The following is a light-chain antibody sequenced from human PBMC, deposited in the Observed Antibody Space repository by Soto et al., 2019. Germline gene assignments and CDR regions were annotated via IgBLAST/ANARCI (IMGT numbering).Light chain of an antibody. Sequence: QSALTRPPAVSGAPGRSVTSACTGTSIDFVSYNRVSWYQQPPRTAPKLLIYEATTRPSGAPDRFSGSKSGNTASLTISGLQAADEADYYCSLYTSENTYVFGNGPKVTVL. V-gene: IGLV2-18*01. CDR1: SIDFVSYNR. CDR3: SLYTSENTYV. CDR2: EAT. J-gene: IGLJ1*01.